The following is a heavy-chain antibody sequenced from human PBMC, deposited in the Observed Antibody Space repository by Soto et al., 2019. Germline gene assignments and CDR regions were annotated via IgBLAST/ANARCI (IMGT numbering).Heavy chain of an antibody. CDR1: GVRLSSYR. D-gene: IGHD3-22*01. Sequence: GGAPKISRKGSGVRLSSYRLWSGRPMPGKGLEWMGIIYPGDSDTRYSPSFQGQVTISADKSISTAYLQWSSLKASDTAMYYCAIRDDSSGYYYGYWGQGTLVTVSS. CDR2: IYPGDSDT. J-gene: IGHJ4*02. CDR3: AIRDDSSGYYYGY. V-gene: IGHV5-51*01.